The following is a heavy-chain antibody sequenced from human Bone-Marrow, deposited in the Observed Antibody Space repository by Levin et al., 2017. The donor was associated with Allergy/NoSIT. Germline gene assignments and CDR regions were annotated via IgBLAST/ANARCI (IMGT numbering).Heavy chain of an antibody. CDR1: GGSINYYY. J-gene: IGHJ4*02. V-gene: IGHV4-59*01. CDR3: ARGGSETDIRIRYFDS. Sequence: SQTLSLTCAVSGGSINYYYWSWIRQSPGKGLEWIGYIYYSGGTHYNPSLKSRLTISLDPSKNHLSLKLTSVTAADTAVYYCARGGSETDIRIRYFDSWGQGTLVTVS. D-gene: IGHD2-21*02. CDR2: IYYSGGT.